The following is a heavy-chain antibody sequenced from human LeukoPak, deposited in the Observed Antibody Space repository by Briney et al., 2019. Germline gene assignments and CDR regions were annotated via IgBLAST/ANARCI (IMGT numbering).Heavy chain of an antibody. CDR2: ISSSSSTI. V-gene: IGHV3-48*02. J-gene: IGHJ4*02. D-gene: IGHD3-22*01. CDR3: ARDRGYDSSGYYSRAFDY. CDR1: GFTFSSYS. Sequence: GGSLRLSCEASGFTFSSYSMKWVRQAPGKGLEWVSYISSSSSTIYYADSVKGRFTISRDNAKNSLYLQMNSLRDEDTAVYYCARDRGYDSSGYYSRAFDYWGQGTLVTVSS.